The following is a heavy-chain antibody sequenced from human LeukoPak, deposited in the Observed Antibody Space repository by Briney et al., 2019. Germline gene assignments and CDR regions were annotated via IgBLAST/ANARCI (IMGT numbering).Heavy chain of an antibody. CDR3: ARKPTPELWWELAYYFDY. CDR1: GFTFSSYS. D-gene: IGHD1-26*01. Sequence: QPGGSLRLSCAASGFTFSSYSMNWVRQAPGKGLEWVSYISSSSSTIYYADSVKGRFTISRDNAKNSLYLQMNSLRAGDTAVYYCARKPTPELWWELAYYFDYWGQGTLVTASS. J-gene: IGHJ4*02. CDR2: ISSSSSTI. V-gene: IGHV3-48*04.